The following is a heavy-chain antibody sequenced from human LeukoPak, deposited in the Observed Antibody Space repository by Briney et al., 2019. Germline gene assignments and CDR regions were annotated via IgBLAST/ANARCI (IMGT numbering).Heavy chain of an antibody. Sequence: GRSLRLSCAASGFTFSSYGMHWVRQAPGKGLEWVAVIWYDGSNKYYADSVKGRFTISRDNSKNTLYLQMNSLRAEATAVYYCAREGADGIFDYWGEGSLVTVSS. CDR2: IWYDGSNK. V-gene: IGHV3-33*01. CDR1: GFTFSSYG. CDR3: AREGADGIFDY. J-gene: IGHJ4*02. D-gene: IGHD6-13*01.